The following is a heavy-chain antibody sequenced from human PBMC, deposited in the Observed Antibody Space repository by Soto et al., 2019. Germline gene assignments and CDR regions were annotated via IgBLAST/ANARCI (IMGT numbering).Heavy chain of an antibody. CDR3: ARALRIAVAGPDY. J-gene: IGHJ4*02. D-gene: IGHD6-19*01. CDR1: GFTFSSYA. CDR2: ISYDGSNK. V-gene: IGHV3-30-3*01. Sequence: QVQLVESGGGVVQPGRSLRLSCAASGFTFSSYAMHWVRQAPGKGLEWVAVISYDGSNKYYADSVKGRFTISRDNSKNTLYLQMNSLRAEDTAVYYCARALRIAVAGPDYWGQGTLVTVSS.